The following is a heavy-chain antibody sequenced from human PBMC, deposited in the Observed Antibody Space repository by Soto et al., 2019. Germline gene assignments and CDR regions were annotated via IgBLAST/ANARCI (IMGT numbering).Heavy chain of an antibody. J-gene: IGHJ3*02. CDR2: ISYDGSNK. Sequence: QVQLVESGGGVVQPGRSLRLSCAASGFTFSSYGMHWVRQAPGKGLEWVAVISYDGSNKYYADSVKGRFTISRDNSKNTLYLQMNSLRAEATAVYYCAKDLGWNDAFDIWGQGTMVTVSS. V-gene: IGHV3-30*18. CDR1: GFTFSSYG. D-gene: IGHD1-1*01. CDR3: AKDLGWNDAFDI.